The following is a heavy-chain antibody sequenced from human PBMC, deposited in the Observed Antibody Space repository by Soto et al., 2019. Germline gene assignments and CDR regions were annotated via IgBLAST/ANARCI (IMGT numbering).Heavy chain of an antibody. Sequence: PGGSLRLSCAASGFTFSSYGMHWVRQAPGKGLEWVAVIWYDGSNKYYADSVKGRFTISRDNSKNTLYLQMNSLRAEDTAVYYCAREGRGYSYGEVGGRYYFDYWGQGTLVTVSS. CDR2: IWYDGSNK. CDR3: AREGRGYSYGEVGGRYYFDY. V-gene: IGHV3-33*01. J-gene: IGHJ4*02. D-gene: IGHD5-18*01. CDR1: GFTFSSYG.